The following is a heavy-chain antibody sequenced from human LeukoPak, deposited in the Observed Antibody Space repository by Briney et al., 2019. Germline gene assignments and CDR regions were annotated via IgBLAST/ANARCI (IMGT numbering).Heavy chain of an antibody. CDR1: GFTVSSNY. CDR2: IYSGGST. D-gene: IGHD4-23*01. V-gene: IGHV3-53*01. J-gene: IGHJ4*02. Sequence: GGSLRLSCAASGFTVSSNYMSWVRQAPGKGLEWVSAIYSGGSTYYADSVKGRFTISRDNSKNTLYLQMNSLRGEDTAVYYCARGYGGNGFDYWGQGTLVTVSS. CDR3: ARGYGGNGFDY.